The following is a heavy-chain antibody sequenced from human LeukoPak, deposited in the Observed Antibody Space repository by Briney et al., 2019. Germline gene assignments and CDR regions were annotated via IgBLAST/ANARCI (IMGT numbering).Heavy chain of an antibody. CDR1: GYTFTGCY. Sequence: GASVKVSCKASGYTFTGCYMHWVRQAPGQGLEWMGWINPNSGGTNYAQKFQGRVTMPRDTSISTAYMERSRLRSDDTAVYYCAAGGLGYCSSTSCSDYYYYYYMDVWGKGTTVTVSS. J-gene: IGHJ6*03. D-gene: IGHD2-2*01. CDR3: AAGGLGYCSSTSCSDYYYYYYMDV. V-gene: IGHV1-2*02. CDR2: INPNSGGT.